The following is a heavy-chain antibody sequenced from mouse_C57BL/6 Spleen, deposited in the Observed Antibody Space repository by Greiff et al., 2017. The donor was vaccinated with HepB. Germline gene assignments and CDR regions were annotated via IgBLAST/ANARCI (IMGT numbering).Heavy chain of an antibody. CDR1: GFTFSDYG. CDR3: ARGSDTDFDY. D-gene: IGHD1-1*01. J-gene: IGHJ2*01. CDR2: ISSGSSTI. V-gene: IGHV5-17*01. Sequence: EVHLVESGGGLVKPGGSLKLSCAASGFTFSDYGMHWVRQAPEKGLEWVAYISSGSSTIYYADTVKGRFTISRDNAKNTLFLQMTSLRSEDTAMYYCARGSDTDFDYWGQGTTLTVSS.